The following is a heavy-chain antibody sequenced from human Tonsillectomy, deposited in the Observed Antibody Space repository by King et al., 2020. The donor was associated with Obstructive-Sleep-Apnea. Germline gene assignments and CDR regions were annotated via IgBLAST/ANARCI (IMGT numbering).Heavy chain of an antibody. Sequence: VQLVESGGGLVKPGGSLRLSCAASGFTFSTYSMNWVRQAPGKGLEWVSSISSSSSYIHYADSVKGRFTISRDNAKNSLYLQMNSLRAEDTAVYFCARDRWSGELLSNYYFDYWGQGTLVTVSS. V-gene: IGHV3-21*01. D-gene: IGHD3-10*01. CDR3: ARDRWSGELLSNYYFDY. CDR1: GFTFSTYS. CDR2: ISSSSSYI. J-gene: IGHJ4*02.